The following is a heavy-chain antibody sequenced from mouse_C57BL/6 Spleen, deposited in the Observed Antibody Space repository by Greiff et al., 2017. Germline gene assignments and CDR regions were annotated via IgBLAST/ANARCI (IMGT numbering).Heavy chain of an antibody. CDR2: IYPGDGDT. V-gene: IGHV1-82*01. CDR1: GYAFSSSW. CDR3: ARPLPEAWFAY. Sequence: VQLQQSGPELVKPGASVKISCKASGYAFSSSWMNWVKQRPGKGLEWIGRIYPGDGDTNYNGKFKGKATLTADKSSSTAYMQLSSLTSEDSAVYFCARPLPEAWFAYWGQGTLVTVSA. J-gene: IGHJ3*01.